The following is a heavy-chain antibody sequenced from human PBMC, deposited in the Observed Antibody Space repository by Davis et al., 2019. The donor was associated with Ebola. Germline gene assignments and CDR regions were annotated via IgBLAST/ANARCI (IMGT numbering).Heavy chain of an antibody. CDR3: ARGGYDFWSGYYYGYGMDV. CDR2: INHSGST. D-gene: IGHD3-3*01. V-gene: IGHV4-34*01. J-gene: IGHJ6*02. CDR1: GGSFSGYY. Sequence: MPGGSLRLSCAVYGGSFSGYYWSWIRQPPGKGLEWIGEINHSGSTNYNPSLKSRVTISVDTSKNQFSLKLSSVTAADTAVYYCARGGYDFWSGYYYGYGMDVWGQGTTVTVSS.